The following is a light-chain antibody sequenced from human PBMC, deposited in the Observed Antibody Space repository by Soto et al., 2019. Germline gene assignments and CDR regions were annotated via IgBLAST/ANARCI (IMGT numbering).Light chain of an antibody. Sequence: QSALTQPASVSGSPGQSITISCTGISSDVGSYNLVSWYQRHPGKAPKLIIYEGSKRPSGVSNRFSGSKSGNTASLTISGLQAEDEAEYYCCSYAGSSSVVFGGGTKLTVL. J-gene: IGLJ2*01. CDR2: EGS. CDR1: SSDVGSYNL. CDR3: CSYAGSSSVV. V-gene: IGLV2-23*01.